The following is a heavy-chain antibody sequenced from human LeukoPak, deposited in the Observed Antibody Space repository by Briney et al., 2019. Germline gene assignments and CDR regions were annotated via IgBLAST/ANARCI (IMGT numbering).Heavy chain of an antibody. J-gene: IGHJ5*02. Sequence: ASVKVSCKASGYTFTGYYMHWVRQAPGQGLEWMGWINPNSGGTNYAQKFQGRVTMTRDTSNSTAYMELSRLRSDDTAVYYCARGYCSSTSCYEGWFDPWGQGTLVTVSS. CDR3: ARGYCSSTSCYEGWFDP. CDR1: GYTFTGYY. V-gene: IGHV1-2*02. CDR2: INPNSGGT. D-gene: IGHD2-2*01.